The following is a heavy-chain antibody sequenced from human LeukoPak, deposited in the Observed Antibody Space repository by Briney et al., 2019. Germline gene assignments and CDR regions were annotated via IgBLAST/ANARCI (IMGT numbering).Heavy chain of an antibody. V-gene: IGHV3-48*04. D-gene: IGHD5-18*01. CDR1: GFTFSSYS. J-gene: IGHJ5*02. CDR2: ISSSGRTM. Sequence: GGSLRLSCAASGFTFSSYSMNWVRQAPGKGLEWVSYISSSGRTMYYADSVKGRFTISRENAKNSLYLQMNSLRAEDTAVYCARDSGYSYGAFDPWGQGTLVTVSS. CDR3: ARDSGYSYGAFDP.